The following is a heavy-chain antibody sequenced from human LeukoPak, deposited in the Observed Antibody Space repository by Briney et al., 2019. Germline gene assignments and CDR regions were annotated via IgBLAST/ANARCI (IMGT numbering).Heavy chain of an antibody. CDR3: ASGEFRHGLQVDY. J-gene: IGHJ4*02. CDR2: INHSGST. Sequence: PSETLSLTCAVYGGSFSGYYWSWIRQPPGKGLEWIGEINHSGSTNYNPSLKSRVTISLDTSKNQFSLNLSSLTAADTAVYYCASGEFRHGLQVDYWGQGTLVAVSS. CDR1: GGSFSGYY. V-gene: IGHV4-34*09. D-gene: IGHD3/OR15-3a*01.